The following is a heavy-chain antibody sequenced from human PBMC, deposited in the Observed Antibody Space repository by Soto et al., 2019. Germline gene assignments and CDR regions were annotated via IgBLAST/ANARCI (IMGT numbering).Heavy chain of an antibody. CDR3: ARLVGATTIDY. CDR1: GGSISSGGYY. D-gene: IGHD1-26*01. Sequence: SETLSLTCTVSGGSISSGGYYWSWIRQHPGKGLEWIGYIYYSGSTYYNPSLKSRVTISVDTSKNQFSLKLSSVTAADTAVYYCARLVGATTIDYWGQGTLVTVSS. V-gene: IGHV4-31*03. J-gene: IGHJ4*02. CDR2: IYYSGST.